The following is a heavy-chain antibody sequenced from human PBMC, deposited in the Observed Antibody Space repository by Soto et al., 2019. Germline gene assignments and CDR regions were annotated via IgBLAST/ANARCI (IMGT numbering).Heavy chain of an antibody. Sequence: GGSLRLSCAASGFIFSSYGMHWVRQAPGKGLEWVAVISYDGSNKYYADSVKGRFTISRDNSKNTLYLQMNSLRAEDTAVYYCVKGEYYYDSSGYYPFDYWGQGTLVTVSS. CDR2: ISYDGSNK. D-gene: IGHD3-22*01. V-gene: IGHV3-30*18. CDR1: GFIFSSYG. J-gene: IGHJ4*02. CDR3: VKGEYYYDSSGYYPFDY.